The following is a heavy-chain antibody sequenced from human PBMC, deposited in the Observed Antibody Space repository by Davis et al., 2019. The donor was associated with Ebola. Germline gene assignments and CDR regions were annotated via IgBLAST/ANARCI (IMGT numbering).Heavy chain of an antibody. D-gene: IGHD3-10*01. CDR2: INHSGST. J-gene: IGHJ4*02. V-gene: IGHV4-34*01. Sequence: SETLSLTCAVYRGSFSGYYWSWIRQPPGKGLEWIGEINHSGSTNYNPSLKSRVTISVDTSKNQFSLKLSSVTAADTAVYYCARGRSYYYGSGTYWGYWGQGTLVTVSS. CDR3: ARGRSYYYGSGTYWGY. CDR1: RGSFSGYY.